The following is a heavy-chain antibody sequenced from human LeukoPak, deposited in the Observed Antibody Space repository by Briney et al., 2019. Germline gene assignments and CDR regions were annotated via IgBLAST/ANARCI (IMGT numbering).Heavy chain of an antibody. J-gene: IGHJ4*02. V-gene: IGHV4-34*01. CDR3: ARDEATYYYDSSGPVKRGFDY. D-gene: IGHD3-22*01. CDR2: INHSGST. Sequence: SETLSLTCAVYGGSFSGYYWSWIRQPPGKGLEWIGEINHSGSTNYNPSLKSRVTISVDTSKNQFSLKLSSVTAADTAVYYCARDEATYYYDSSGPVKRGFDYWGQGTLVTVSS. CDR1: GGSFSGYY.